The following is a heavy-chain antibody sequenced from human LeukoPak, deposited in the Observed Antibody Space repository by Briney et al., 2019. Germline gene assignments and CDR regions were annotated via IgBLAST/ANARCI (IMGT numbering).Heavy chain of an antibody. Sequence: GASVKVSCKASGGTFSSYAISWVRQAPGQGLEWMGGIIPMFGPANYAQQFQDRVTITAEKPTSTAYMELSSLRSEDTAVYYCARVRNYYDSSGYHSWYAFDIWGQGTMVTVSS. CDR1: GGTFSSYA. J-gene: IGHJ3*02. CDR3: ARVRNYYDSSGYHSWYAFDI. D-gene: IGHD3-22*01. V-gene: IGHV1-69*06. CDR2: IIPMFGPA.